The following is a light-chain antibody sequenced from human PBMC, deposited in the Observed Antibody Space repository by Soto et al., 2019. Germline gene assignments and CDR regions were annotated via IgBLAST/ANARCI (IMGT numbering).Light chain of an antibody. CDR2: GAS. CDR3: QPYNSYPWT. CDR1: QNIDRW. Sequence: DIQMTQSPSTLSASVGDRVTITCRASQNIDRWLAWYQQKPGKAPNLLIYGASSLESGVPSRFSGSGSGTEFTLTISSLRPDDFATYSCQPYNSYPWTFGQGTKVEIK. J-gene: IGKJ1*01. V-gene: IGKV1-5*03.